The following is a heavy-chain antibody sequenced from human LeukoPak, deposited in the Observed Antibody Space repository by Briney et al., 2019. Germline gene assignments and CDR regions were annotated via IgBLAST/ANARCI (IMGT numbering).Heavy chain of an antibody. J-gene: IGHJ3*02. CDR1: GGSISSGGYY. Sequence: SETLSLTCTVSGGSISSGGYYWSWIRQHPGKGLEWIGYFYYSGSTYYNPSLKSRVTISVDTSKNQFSLKLSSVTAADTAVYYCARAGAAAGMGDDAFDIWGQGTMVTVSS. CDR2: FYYSGST. CDR3: ARAGAAAGMGDDAFDI. V-gene: IGHV4-31*03. D-gene: IGHD6-13*01.